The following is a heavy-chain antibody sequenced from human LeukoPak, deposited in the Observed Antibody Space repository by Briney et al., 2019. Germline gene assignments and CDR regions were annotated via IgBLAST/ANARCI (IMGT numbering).Heavy chain of an antibody. J-gene: IGHJ4*02. D-gene: IGHD1-7*01. Sequence: KTSETLSLTCTVSGGSISSYYWSWIRQPPGKGLEWIGYIYYSGSTNYNPSLKSRVTISVDTSKNQFSLKLSSVTAADTAVYYCARYELRLGVDYWGQGTLVTVSS. V-gene: IGHV4-59*01. CDR3: ARYELRLGVDY. CDR2: IYYSGST. CDR1: GGSISSYY.